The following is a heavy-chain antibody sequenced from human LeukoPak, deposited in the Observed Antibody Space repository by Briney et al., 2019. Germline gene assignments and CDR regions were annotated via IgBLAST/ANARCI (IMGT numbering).Heavy chain of an antibody. CDR3: AKTKLWFGELFAHDAFDI. CDR2: IRYDGSNK. Sequence: PGGSLRLSCAASGFTFSSYGMHWVRQAPGKGLEWVAFIRYDGSNKYYADSVKGRFTISRDNSKNTLYLQMNSLRAEDTAVYYCAKTKLWFGELFAHDAFDIWGQGTMVTVSS. J-gene: IGHJ3*02. CDR1: GFTFSSYG. D-gene: IGHD3-10*01. V-gene: IGHV3-30*02.